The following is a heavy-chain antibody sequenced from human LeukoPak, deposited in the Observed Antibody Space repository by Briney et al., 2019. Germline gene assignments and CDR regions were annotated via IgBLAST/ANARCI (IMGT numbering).Heavy chain of an antibody. CDR2: VNSDGSST. CDR3: ARGSTQYSSGWYGLDY. D-gene: IGHD6-19*01. CDR1: GFTFSSYW. Sequence: GGSLRLSCAASGFTFSSYWMHWVRQAPGKGLVWVSRVNSDGSSTTYAVSVKGRFTISRDNAKNTLYLQMNSLRAEDTAVYYCARGSTQYSSGWYGLDYWGQGTLVTVSS. J-gene: IGHJ4*02. V-gene: IGHV3-74*01.